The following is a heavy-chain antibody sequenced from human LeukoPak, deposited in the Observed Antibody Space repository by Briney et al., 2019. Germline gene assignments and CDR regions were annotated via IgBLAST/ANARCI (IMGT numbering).Heavy chain of an antibody. CDR2: IYHSERT. D-gene: IGHD4-17*01. CDR1: GLSISSSHW. Sequence: PSGTLSLTCSVSGLSISSSHWWSRVRQPPGNGLGWIGEIYHSERTNYNLSLKSRVTISVAKSKNQFSLKLSSVTAADTAVYYCATRTVTAVDSWGEGNLVT. V-gene: IGHV4-4*02. CDR3: ATRTVTAVDS. J-gene: IGHJ5*01.